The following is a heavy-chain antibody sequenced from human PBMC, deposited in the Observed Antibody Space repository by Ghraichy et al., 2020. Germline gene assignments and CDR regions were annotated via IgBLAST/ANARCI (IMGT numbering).Heavy chain of an antibody. CDR1: GFTFSNAW. Sequence: GGSLRLSCAASGFTFSNAWMSWVRQAPGKGLEWVGRIKSKTDGGTTDYAAPVKGRFTISRDDSKNTLYLQMNSLKTEDTAVYYCTTAHYDYGDYGFIPRHDAFDIWGQGTMVTVSS. CDR2: IKSKTDGGTT. CDR3: TTAHYDYGDYGFIPRHDAFDI. D-gene: IGHD4-17*01. V-gene: IGHV3-15*01. J-gene: IGHJ3*02.